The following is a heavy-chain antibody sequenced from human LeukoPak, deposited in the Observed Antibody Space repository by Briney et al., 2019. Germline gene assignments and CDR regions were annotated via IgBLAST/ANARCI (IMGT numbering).Heavy chain of an antibody. J-gene: IGHJ4*02. D-gene: IGHD4-17*01. CDR1: GGSISSGSYY. Sequence: SETLSLTCTVSGGSISSGSYYWSWIRQPAGKGLEWIGRIYTSGSTNYNPSLKSRVTMSVDTSKNQFSLKLSSVTAADAVVYYCASRTVTPGGFDYWGQGTLVTVSS. CDR2: IYTSGST. V-gene: IGHV4-61*02. CDR3: ASRTVTPGGFDY.